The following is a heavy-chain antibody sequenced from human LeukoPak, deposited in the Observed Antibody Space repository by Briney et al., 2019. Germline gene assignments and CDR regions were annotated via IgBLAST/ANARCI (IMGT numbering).Heavy chain of an antibody. CDR1: GFTFSSYS. Sequence: PGGSLRLSCAASGFTFSSYSMNWVRQAPGKGLEWVSYISSSSSTIYYADSVKGRFTISRDNAKNSLYLQMNSLRAEDTAVYYCARDLKQQLLYYYYYMDVWGKGTTVTVSS. CDR2: ISSSSSTI. V-gene: IGHV3-48*01. J-gene: IGHJ6*03. D-gene: IGHD6-13*01. CDR3: ARDLKQQLLYYYYYMDV.